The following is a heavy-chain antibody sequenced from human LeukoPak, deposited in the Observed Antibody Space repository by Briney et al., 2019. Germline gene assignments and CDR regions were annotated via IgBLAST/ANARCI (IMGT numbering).Heavy chain of an antibody. CDR2: INPNSGGT. Sequence: ASVKVSCKASGYTFTSYGISWVRQAPGQGLEWMGWINPNSGGTNYAQKFQGRVTMTRDTSISTAYMELSRLRSDDTAVYYCARGHSSGYLDAFDIWGQGTMVTVSS. CDR3: ARGHSSGYLDAFDI. D-gene: IGHD3-22*01. V-gene: IGHV1-2*02. CDR1: GYTFTSYG. J-gene: IGHJ3*02.